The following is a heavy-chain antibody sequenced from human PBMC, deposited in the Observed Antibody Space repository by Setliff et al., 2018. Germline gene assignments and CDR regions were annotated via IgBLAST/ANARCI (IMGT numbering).Heavy chain of an antibody. J-gene: IGHJ6*02. CDR2: ISTSGTTE. Sequence: GESLKISCAASGFIFSAYEMNWVRQAPGKGLEWVAYISTSGTTENYADSVKGRFTVSRDDAEYSLYLQMNRLRDEDTAVYFCARIKPFAMDVWGQGTTVTVS. CDR3: ARIKPFAMDV. V-gene: IGHV3-48*03. CDR1: GFIFSAYE.